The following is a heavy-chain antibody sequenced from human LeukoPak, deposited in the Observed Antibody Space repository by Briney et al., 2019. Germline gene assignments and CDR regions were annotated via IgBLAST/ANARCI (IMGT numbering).Heavy chain of an antibody. V-gene: IGHV3-7*01. CDR3: AGGSGWLDY. Sequence: GGSLRLSCAASGFTFTNYWMNWVRQAPGKWLEWVANIKQDGSEKNYVDSLKGRFTISRDNAKNSLYLQMNSLRVEDTAVYYCAGGSGWLDYWGQGTLVTVSS. J-gene: IGHJ4*02. CDR2: IKQDGSEK. D-gene: IGHD5-12*01. CDR1: GFTFTNYW.